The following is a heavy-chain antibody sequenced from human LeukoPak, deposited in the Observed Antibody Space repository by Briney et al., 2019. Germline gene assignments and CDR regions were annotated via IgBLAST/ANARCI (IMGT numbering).Heavy chain of an antibody. CDR3: AREGYYYDSSGP. CDR2: INHSGST. D-gene: IGHD3-22*01. J-gene: IGHJ5*02. CDR1: GVSFSGYY. Sequence: SETLSLTCAVYGVSFSGYYWSWIRQPPGKGLEWIGEINHSGSTNYNPSLKSRVTISVDTSKNQFSLKLSSVTAADTAVYYCAREGYYYDSSGPFGQGTLVTVSS. V-gene: IGHV4-34*01.